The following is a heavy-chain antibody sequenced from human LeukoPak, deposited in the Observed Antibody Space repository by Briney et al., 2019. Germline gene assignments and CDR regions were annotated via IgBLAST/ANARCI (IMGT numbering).Heavy chain of an antibody. CDR3: TRGVVAATFYSYMDV. CDR1: GATFSSYA. J-gene: IGHJ6*03. Sequence: ASVKVSCKVSGATFSSYAISWVRQAPGQGLEWMGGIIPIFDTTNYAQKFQGRVTITADKSTSTAYMELSSLKSEDTAVYYCTRGVVAATFYSYMDVWGKGTTATVSS. CDR2: IIPIFDTT. V-gene: IGHV1-69*06. D-gene: IGHD2-15*01.